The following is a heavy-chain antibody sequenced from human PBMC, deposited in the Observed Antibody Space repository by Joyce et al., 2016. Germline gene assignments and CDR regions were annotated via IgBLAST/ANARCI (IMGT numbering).Heavy chain of an antibody. Sequence: EVQLVESGGGLVQPGGSLRLSCTASGFTFSCYWMPWVRQVSGKGLVWVAQISSDESSTSYADSVMGRFTISRDNAKNTLYLHMNSLRTEDTAVYYCARTGGSYYDYYYGLDVWGQGTTVIVSS. CDR1: GFTFSCYW. D-gene: IGHD1-26*01. V-gene: IGHV3-74*01. CDR2: ISSDESST. CDR3: ARTGGSYYDYYYGLDV. J-gene: IGHJ6*02.